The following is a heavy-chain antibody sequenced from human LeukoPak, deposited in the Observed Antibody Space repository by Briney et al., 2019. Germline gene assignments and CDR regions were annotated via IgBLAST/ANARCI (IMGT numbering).Heavy chain of an antibody. J-gene: IGHJ5*02. CDR1: GLTFSSYS. CDR2: ISSSSSII. CDR3: ARTVIAVAANWFDP. Sequence: PGGSLRLSCAASGLTFSSYSMNWVRQASGKGLEWVSHISSSSSIISYADSVKGRFTISRDNAKNSLYLQMNSLRDEDTAVYYCARTVIAVAANWFDPWGQGTLVTVSS. D-gene: IGHD6-19*01. V-gene: IGHV3-48*02.